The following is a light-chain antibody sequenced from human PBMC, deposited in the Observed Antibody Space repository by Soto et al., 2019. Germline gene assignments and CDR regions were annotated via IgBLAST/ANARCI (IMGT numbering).Light chain of an antibody. J-gene: IGLJ7*01. CDR2: RNN. CDR1: SSNIGSNY. CDR3: AAWDDSLSAPV. V-gene: IGLV1-47*01. Sequence: QSVLTQPPSASGTPGQRVTISCSGSSSNIGSNYVYWYQQLPGTAPKLLIYRNNQRPSGVPDGFSGSKSGTSASLAIGGLRSEDGDDYYCAAWDDSLSAPVFGGGTQLTVL.